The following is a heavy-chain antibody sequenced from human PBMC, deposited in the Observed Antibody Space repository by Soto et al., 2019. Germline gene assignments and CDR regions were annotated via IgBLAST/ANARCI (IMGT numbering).Heavy chain of an antibody. Sequence: PSATLSLTCTVSGGSFNSAVYYWIWIRQHPGTGLEWIGYIYYSGSTFYNPSLKRRVAISLDTSKDQFSLRLTSVTAADTAMYYCASAASEYSFDYWGQGTLVTVSS. J-gene: IGHJ4*02. CDR2: IYYSGST. V-gene: IGHV4-31*03. D-gene: IGHD6-6*01. CDR3: ASAASEYSFDY. CDR1: GGSFNSAVYY.